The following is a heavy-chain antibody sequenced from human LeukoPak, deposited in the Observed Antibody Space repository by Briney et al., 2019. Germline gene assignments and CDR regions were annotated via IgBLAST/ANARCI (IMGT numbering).Heavy chain of an antibody. CDR2: ISGDGGAT. Sequence: GGSLRLSCAASGFTFSSFALNWVRQAPGKGLEWVSTISGDGGATHYADSVKGRFTISRANSKNTLYLQMNSLRAEDTAVYYCAKDLYYYDSSGYYSFDYWGQGTLVTVSS. CDR1: GFTFSSFA. D-gene: IGHD3-22*01. CDR3: AKDLYYYDSSGYYSFDY. J-gene: IGHJ4*02. V-gene: IGHV3-23*01.